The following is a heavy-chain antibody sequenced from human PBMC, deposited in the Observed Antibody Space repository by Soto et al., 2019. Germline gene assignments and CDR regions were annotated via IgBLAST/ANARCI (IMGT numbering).Heavy chain of an antibody. Sequence: SETLSLTCTVSGGSISSSYWSWIRQPPGKGLEWLAYIYDDGRANYNPSLTSRATISLDMSKNQFSLKLTSVTAADTAVYYCARDKYCSGGSCRKNWFDPWGQGTLVTVSS. CDR1: GGSISSSY. CDR3: ARDKYCSGGSCRKNWFDP. CDR2: IYDDGRA. V-gene: IGHV4-59*01. D-gene: IGHD2-15*01. J-gene: IGHJ5*02.